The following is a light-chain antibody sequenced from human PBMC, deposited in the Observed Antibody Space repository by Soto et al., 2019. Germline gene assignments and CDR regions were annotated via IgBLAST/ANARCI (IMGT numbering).Light chain of an antibody. J-gene: IGKJ4*01. V-gene: IGKV3-15*01. Sequence: EIVMTQSPATLSVSPGERATLSCRASQSVSRNLAWYQQKPGQAPRLLIYGSSTRATGIPARFSGSGSGTEFTLTISNLQSEDFAVYYCQQYNNWPPLTFGGGTKVEIK. CDR2: GSS. CDR3: QQYNNWPPLT. CDR1: QSVSRN.